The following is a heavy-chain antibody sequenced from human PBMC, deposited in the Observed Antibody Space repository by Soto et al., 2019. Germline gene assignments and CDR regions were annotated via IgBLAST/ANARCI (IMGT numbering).Heavy chain of an antibody. V-gene: IGHV3-30*18. Sequence: GGSLRLSCAASGFTFSSYGMHWVRQAPGKGLEWVAVISYDGSNKYYADSVKGRFTISRDNSKNTLYLQMNSLRAEDTAVYYCAKDPASRLRLGELSRTLANYYYYGMDVWGQGTTVTVSS. CDR1: GFTFSSYG. D-gene: IGHD3-16*02. CDR3: AKDPASRLRLGELSRTLANYYYYGMDV. J-gene: IGHJ6*02. CDR2: ISYDGSNK.